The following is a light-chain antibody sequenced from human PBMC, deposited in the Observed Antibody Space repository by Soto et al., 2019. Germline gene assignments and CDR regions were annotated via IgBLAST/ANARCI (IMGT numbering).Light chain of an antibody. Sequence: QSVLTQPPSASGTPGQRVTISCSGSSSNIGSNYVYWYQQLPGTAPKLLIYRNSQRPSGVPDRFSGFKSGTSASLAISGLRSEDEAYYYCAAWDDSLTGHWVFGGGTKLTVL. CDR2: RNS. CDR1: SSNIGSNY. J-gene: IGLJ3*02. V-gene: IGLV1-47*01. CDR3: AAWDDSLTGHWV.